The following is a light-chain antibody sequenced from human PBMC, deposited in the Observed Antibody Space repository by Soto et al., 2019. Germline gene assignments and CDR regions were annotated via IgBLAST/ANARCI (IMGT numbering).Light chain of an antibody. CDR1: QSVSSSY. CDR3: QQYGSTPHT. CDR2: GAG. Sequence: EVVLTQSPGTLSLSPGQKATLSCRANQSVSSSYLAWYQHKPGQAPRLLMFGAGSRATGIPGRFSGSGSGTHFTLILNKLEPEDFAVYYCQQYGSTPHTFGQGTKLEIK. J-gene: IGKJ2*01. V-gene: IGKV3-20*01.